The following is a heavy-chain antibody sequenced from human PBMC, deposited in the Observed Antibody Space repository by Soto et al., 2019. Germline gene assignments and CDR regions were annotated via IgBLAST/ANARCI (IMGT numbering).Heavy chain of an antibody. CDR2: LSAYNGNT. CDR3: ARDLPPSDY. CDR1: GYTFTSYS. V-gene: IGHV1-18*01. Sequence: QVQLVQSGADVKKPGASVKVSCKASGYTFTSYSISWVRQAPGQGLEWMGWLSAYNGNTNYVQKPQGRVTMTTDTSTSTASMELRCLRSAGTAVYYCARDLPPSDYWGQGTLVTVSS. J-gene: IGHJ4*02.